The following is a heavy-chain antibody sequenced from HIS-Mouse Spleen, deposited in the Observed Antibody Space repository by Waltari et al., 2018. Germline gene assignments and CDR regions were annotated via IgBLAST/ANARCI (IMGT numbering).Heavy chain of an antibody. CDR2: IYYSGST. CDR3: ARSPDYDVWSGYSDNWFDP. D-gene: IGHD3-3*01. J-gene: IGHJ5*02. V-gene: IGHV4-31*03. Sequence: QVQLQESGPGLVKPSQTLSLTCTVSGGSIRSGGYYWSWIRQHPGKGLEWIGYIYYSGSTYYNPAHKSRVNISVDTSKNEFSLKLSSVTAADTAVYYCARSPDYDVWSGYSDNWFDPWGQGTLVTVSS. CDR1: GGSIRSGGYY.